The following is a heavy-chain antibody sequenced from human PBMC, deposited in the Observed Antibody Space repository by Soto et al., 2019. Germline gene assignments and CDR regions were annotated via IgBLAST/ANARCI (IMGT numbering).Heavy chain of an antibody. J-gene: IGHJ5*02. CDR3: AKLSCTSSTSCSPWFDP. V-gene: IGHV4-31*03. D-gene: IGHD2-2*01. Sequence: SETLSLTCTVSGDSISGGASFWSWIRQPPGKGLEWIANVYYSGSSYYNPSLKSRLTISVDTTKNQFSLQLKSMTAADTAVYYCAKLSCTSSTSCSPWFDPWGQGTLVTVSS. CDR1: GDSISGGASF. CDR2: VYYSGSS.